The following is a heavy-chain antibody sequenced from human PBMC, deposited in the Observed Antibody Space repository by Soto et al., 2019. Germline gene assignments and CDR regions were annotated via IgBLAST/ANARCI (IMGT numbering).Heavy chain of an antibody. V-gene: IGHV4-39*01. CDR3: ARITGTTYSNLDY. D-gene: IGHD4-4*01. CDR2: IYYSGSI. Sequence: QLQLQESGPGLVKPSETLSLTCTVSGGSISSSSYYWGWIRQPPGKGLEWIGSIYYSGSIYYNPSLKSRVTISVDTSKNQFSLKLSSVTAADTAVYYCARITGTTYSNLDYWGQGTLVTVSS. CDR1: GGSISSSSYY. J-gene: IGHJ4*02.